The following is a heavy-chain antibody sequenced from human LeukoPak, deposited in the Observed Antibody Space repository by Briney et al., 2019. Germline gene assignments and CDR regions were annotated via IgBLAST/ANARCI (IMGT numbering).Heavy chain of an antibody. CDR1: GFTFSSYG. D-gene: IGHD3-10*01. V-gene: IGHV3-30*18. CDR2: ISYDGSNK. Sequence: GGTLRLSCAASGFTFSSYGMHWVRQAPGKGLEWVAVISYDGSNKYYADSVKGRFTISRDNSKNTLYLQMNSLRAEDTAVYCCAKAQNGSGSYAFDYWGQGTLVTVSS. J-gene: IGHJ4*02. CDR3: AKAQNGSGSYAFDY.